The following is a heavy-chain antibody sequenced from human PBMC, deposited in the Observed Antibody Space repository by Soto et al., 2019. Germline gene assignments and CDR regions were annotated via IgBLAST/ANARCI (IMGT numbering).Heavy chain of an antibody. CDR1: GFTFSSYS. CDR2: ISGSGGST. CDR3: AKDPDSYGLRYFDY. D-gene: IGHD5-18*01. J-gene: IGHJ4*02. V-gene: IGHV3-23*01. Sequence: GGSLRLSCAASGFTFSSYSMSWFRHAPGKGLEWVSAISGSGGSTYYADSVKGRFTISRDNSKNTLYLQMNSLRAEDTAVYYCAKDPDSYGLRYFDYWGQGTLVSVSS.